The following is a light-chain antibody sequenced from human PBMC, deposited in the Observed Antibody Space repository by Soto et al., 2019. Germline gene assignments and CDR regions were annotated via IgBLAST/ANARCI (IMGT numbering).Light chain of an antibody. Sequence: DIQLTQSPSSLSAYVGDRISITCRASQGISSYLAWYQQKPGKAPHLLIYTAFTLQSGVPSRFSGSGSGTDFTLTISSLQPEDFATYYCQQLNTYPLTFGGGTKVEIK. J-gene: IGKJ4*01. CDR2: TAF. CDR1: QGISSY. V-gene: IGKV1-9*01. CDR3: QQLNTYPLT.